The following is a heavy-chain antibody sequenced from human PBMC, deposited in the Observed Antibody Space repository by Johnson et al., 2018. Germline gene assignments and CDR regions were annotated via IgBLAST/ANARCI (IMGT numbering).Heavy chain of an antibody. J-gene: IGHJ1*01. CDR1: GFTFSDYY. D-gene: IGHD6-13*01. CDR3: ARDLPDAAAGTVGYFQH. CDR2: ISSSGSTI. Sequence: QVQLVQSGGGLVKPGGSLRLSCAASGFTFSDYYMSWIRQAPGKGLEWVSYISSSGSTIYYADSVKGRFTISRDNAKNSLYLQRNSLGAEDTAVYYCARDLPDAAAGTVGYFQHWGQGTLVTVSS. V-gene: IGHV3-11*01.